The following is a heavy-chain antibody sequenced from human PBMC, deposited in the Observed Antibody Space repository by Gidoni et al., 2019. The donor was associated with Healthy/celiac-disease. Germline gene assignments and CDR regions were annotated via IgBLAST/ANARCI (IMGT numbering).Heavy chain of an antibody. CDR3: AGEVRGVAAYNWFDP. V-gene: IGHV4-34*01. CDR2: INHSGST. J-gene: IGHJ5*02. D-gene: IGHD3-10*01. CDR1: GGSFSGYY. Sequence: QVQLQQWGAGLLKPSETLSLTCAVSGGSFSGYYWSWIRQPPGKGLEWIGEINHSGSTNYNPSLKSRVTISVDTSKNQFSLKLSSVTAADTAVYYCAGEVRGVAAYNWFDPWGQGTLVTVSS.